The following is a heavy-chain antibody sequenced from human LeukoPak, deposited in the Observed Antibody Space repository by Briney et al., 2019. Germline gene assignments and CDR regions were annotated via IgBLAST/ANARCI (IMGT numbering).Heavy chain of an antibody. D-gene: IGHD3-22*01. Sequence: PGGSLKLSCAASGFTFRSYWMSWVRQAPGKGLEWVANINHDGSVKYYLDSAKGRFTISRDNAKNSLYLQMNSLRAEDTAVYYCATSRDSSGVDWGQGNLVTVSS. CDR2: INHDGSVK. CDR3: ATSRDSSGVD. CDR1: GFTFRSYW. V-gene: IGHV3-7*01. J-gene: IGHJ4*02.